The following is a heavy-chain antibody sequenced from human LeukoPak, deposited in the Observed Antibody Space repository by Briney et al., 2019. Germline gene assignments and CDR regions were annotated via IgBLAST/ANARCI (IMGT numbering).Heavy chain of an antibody. CDR1: GFTFSSYW. J-gene: IGHJ4*02. CDR3: AKAGFSSGWYDVDY. Sequence: GGSLRLSCAASGFTFSSYWMSWVRQAPGKGLEWVANIKQDGSERYYVDSVKGRFTISRDNAKNSLYLQMNSLRAEDTALYYCAKAGFSSGWYDVDYWGQGTLVTVSS. CDR2: IKQDGSER. V-gene: IGHV3-7*03. D-gene: IGHD6-19*01.